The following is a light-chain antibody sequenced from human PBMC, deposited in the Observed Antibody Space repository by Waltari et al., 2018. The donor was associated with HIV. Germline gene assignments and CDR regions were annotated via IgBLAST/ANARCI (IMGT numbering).Light chain of an antibody. CDR1: NEDVGAFNY. Sequence: QSALTQPPSVSGSPGQSITTSCTGTNEDVGAFNYVSWYQQHPGQAPKLIIYEVTNRPSGISARLSGAKSGNTASLTISGLQAEDEADYHCSSWTTSTTRVFGGGTKVTVL. V-gene: IGLV2-14*03. CDR3: SSWTTSTTRV. CDR2: EVT. J-gene: IGLJ3*02.